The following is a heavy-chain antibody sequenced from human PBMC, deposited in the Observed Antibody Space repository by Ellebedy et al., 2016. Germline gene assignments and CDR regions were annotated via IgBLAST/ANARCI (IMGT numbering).Heavy chain of an antibody. CDR1: GFTFSSYA. Sequence: GESLKISXAASGFTFSSYAMSWVRQAPGKGLEWVSAISGSGGSTYYADSVKGRFTISRDNSKNTLYLQMNSLRAEDTAVYYCAKGPVTTNDYWGQGTLVTVSS. CDR2: ISGSGGST. J-gene: IGHJ4*02. CDR3: AKGPVTTNDY. D-gene: IGHD4-17*01. V-gene: IGHV3-23*01.